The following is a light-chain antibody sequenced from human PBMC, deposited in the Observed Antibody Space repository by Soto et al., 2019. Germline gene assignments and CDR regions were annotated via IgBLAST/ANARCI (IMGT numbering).Light chain of an antibody. Sequence: QSALTQPASVSGSPGQSITISCTGTSSDVGGYNYVSWYQQHPGKAPKLMIYDVSNRPSGVSNRFSGSKSGNTASLTISGLQAEYEADSYCSSYTSSSTYVFGTGTKLTVL. J-gene: IGLJ1*01. CDR3: SSYTSSSTYV. CDR2: DVS. CDR1: SSDVGGYNY. V-gene: IGLV2-14*01.